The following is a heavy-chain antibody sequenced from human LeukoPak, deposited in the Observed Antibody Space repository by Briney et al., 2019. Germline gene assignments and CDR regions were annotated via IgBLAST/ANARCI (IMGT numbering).Heavy chain of an antibody. D-gene: IGHD7-27*01. CDR1: GYTFIHYF. V-gene: IGHV1-2*06. Sequence: ASVKVSCKASGYTFIHYFIHWVRQAPGQGIEWMGRINSNTGVTEYIQKFQGRVTMTRDTSITTVYMELSSLTSDDSAVYYCARDYSSTSNWELDYWGQGTLVTVSS. J-gene: IGHJ4*02. CDR2: INSNTGVT. CDR3: ARDYSSTSNWELDY.